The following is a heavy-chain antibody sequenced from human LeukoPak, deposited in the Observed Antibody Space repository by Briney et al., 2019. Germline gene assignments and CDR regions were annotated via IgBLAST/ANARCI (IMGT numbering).Heavy chain of an antibody. V-gene: IGHV1-69*05. D-gene: IGHD3-22*01. Sequence: SVKVFCKASGGTFSSYAISWVRQAPGQGLEWMGGIIPIFGTANYAQKFQGRVTITTDESTSTAYMELSSLRSEDTAVYYCASPSYYYDSSGYYSFDYWGQGTLVTVSS. CDR3: ASPSYYYDSSGYYSFDY. CDR2: IIPIFGTA. J-gene: IGHJ4*02. CDR1: GGTFSSYA.